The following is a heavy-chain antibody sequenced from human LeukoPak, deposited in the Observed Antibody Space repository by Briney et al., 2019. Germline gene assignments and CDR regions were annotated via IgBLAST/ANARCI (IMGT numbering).Heavy chain of an antibody. CDR2: IYPGDSDT. D-gene: IGHD6-6*01. CDR1: GYSFTSYW. Sequence: GESLKISCKGSGYSFTSYWIGWVRQMPGKGLEWMGIIYPGDSDTRYSPSFQGQVTISADKSISTAYLQWSSLKASDTAMYYCARHSIAARPDHCWYFDLWGRGTLVTVSS. CDR3: ARHSIAARPDHCWYFDL. V-gene: IGHV5-51*01. J-gene: IGHJ2*01.